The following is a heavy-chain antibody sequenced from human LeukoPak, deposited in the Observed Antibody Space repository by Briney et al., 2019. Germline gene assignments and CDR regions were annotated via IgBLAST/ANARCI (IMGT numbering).Heavy chain of an antibody. CDR2: ISYDGSNK. CDR1: GFTFSSYA. J-gene: IGHJ6*02. Sequence: PGGSLRLSCAASGFTFSSYAMHWVRQAPGKGLEWVAVISYDGSNKYYADSVKGRFTISKDNAKNSLYLQMNSLRAEDTALYHCARNNGMDVWAKGPRSSSP. CDR3: ARNNGMDV. V-gene: IGHV3-30*04.